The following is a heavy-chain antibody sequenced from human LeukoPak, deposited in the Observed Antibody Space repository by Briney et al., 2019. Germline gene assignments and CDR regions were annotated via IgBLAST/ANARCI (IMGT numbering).Heavy chain of an antibody. V-gene: IGHV4-39*07. CDR3: ARVRGSYGSYYYYYYYMDV. CDR1: GGSISSYY. Sequence: SETLSLTCTVSGGSISSYYWGWIRQPPGKGLEWIGSIYYSGSTYYNPSLKSRVTISVDTSKNQFSLKLSSVTAADTAVYYCARVRGSYGSYYYYYYYMDVWGKGTTVTVSS. J-gene: IGHJ6*03. D-gene: IGHD5-18*01. CDR2: IYYSGST.